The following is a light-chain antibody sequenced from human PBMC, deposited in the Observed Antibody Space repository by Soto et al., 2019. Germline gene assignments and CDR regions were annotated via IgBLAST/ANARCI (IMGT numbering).Light chain of an antibody. CDR2: GAS. V-gene: IGKV3-15*01. CDR1: QTVSTN. J-gene: IGKJ2*01. Sequence: EIVMTQSPATLAASPGERVTLSCRASQTVSTNLAWYQQKRGQAPRLLIYGASTRATDFPARFSGSGSGTEFTLTISSLQSEDFGVYYCKQYYYRPPYTFGQGTKLEIK. CDR3: KQYYYRPPYT.